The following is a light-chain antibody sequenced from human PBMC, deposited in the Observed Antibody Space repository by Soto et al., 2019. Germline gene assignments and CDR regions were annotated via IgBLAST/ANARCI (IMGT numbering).Light chain of an antibody. CDR1: QSIYNY. V-gene: IGKV1-27*01. Sequence: DIQMTQSPSSLSASVGDRVTITCRASQSIYNYLAWYQQKPGKVPKLLISAASILQSGVPSRFSGSGSGTDFTLTISSLQPEDVATYYCQKYNNALLTFGPGTKVEIK. J-gene: IGKJ1*01. CDR2: AAS. CDR3: QKYNNALLT.